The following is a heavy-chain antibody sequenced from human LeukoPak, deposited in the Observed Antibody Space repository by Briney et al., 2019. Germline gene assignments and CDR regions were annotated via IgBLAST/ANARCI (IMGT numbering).Heavy chain of an antibody. V-gene: IGHV1-3*01. CDR2: INADNSNT. D-gene: IGHD3-10*01. CDR3: ARGGSGSFPFDF. J-gene: IGHJ4*02. Sequence: ASVKVSCKASGYTFINYAVQWVGQAAGQRLEWMGWINADNSNTKYSEKFQGRVTDTRDTSASTAYMELSSLRSEDTAVYYCARGGSGSFPFDFWGQGTLVTVSS. CDR1: GYTFINYA.